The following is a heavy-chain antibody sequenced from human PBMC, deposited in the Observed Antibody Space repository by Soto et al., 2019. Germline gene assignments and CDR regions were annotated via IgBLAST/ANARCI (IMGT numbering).Heavy chain of an antibody. CDR1: GYTFTGYY. D-gene: IGHD6-6*01. J-gene: IGHJ4*02. CDR3: ARDPRPIAARYLVRYYFDY. V-gene: IGHV1-2*04. CDR2: INPNSGGT. Sequence: QVQLVQSGAEVKKPGASVKVSCKASGYTFTGYYMHWVRQAPGQGLEWMGWINPNSGGTNYAQKFQGWVTMTRDTSISTAYMELSRLRSDDTAVYYCARDPRPIAARYLVRYYFDYWGQGTLVTVSS.